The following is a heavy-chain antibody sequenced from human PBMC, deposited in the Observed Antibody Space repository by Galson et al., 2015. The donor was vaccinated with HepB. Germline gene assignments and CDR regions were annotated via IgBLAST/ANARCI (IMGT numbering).Heavy chain of an antibody. CDR3: ASSDSSSWYDFDY. J-gene: IGHJ4*02. D-gene: IGHD6-13*01. CDR2: IDAGNGNR. Sequence: SVKVSCKASGYTFTTYVIQWVRQAPGQRLEWMGWIDAGNGNRKYSQKFQGRVTITRDTSATTAYMELSSLRSEDTAAYYCASSDSSSWYDFDYWGQGTLVTVSS. V-gene: IGHV1-3*01. CDR1: GYTFTTYV.